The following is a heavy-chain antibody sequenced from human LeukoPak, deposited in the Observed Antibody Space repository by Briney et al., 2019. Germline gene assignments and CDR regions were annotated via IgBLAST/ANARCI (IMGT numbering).Heavy chain of an antibody. CDR2: ISGSGGST. D-gene: IGHD5-18*01. J-gene: IGHJ3*02. Sequence: GGSLRLSCAASGFTFDDYAMHWVRQAPGKGLEWVSAISGSGGSTYYADSVKGRFTISRDNSKNTLYLQMNSLRAEDTAVYYCAKARTAMVTEDDAFDIWGQGTMVTVSS. CDR3: AKARTAMVTEDDAFDI. V-gene: IGHV3-23*01. CDR1: GFTFDDYA.